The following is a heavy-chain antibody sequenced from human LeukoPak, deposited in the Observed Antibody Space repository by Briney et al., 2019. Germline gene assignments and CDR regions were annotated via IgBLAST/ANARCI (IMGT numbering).Heavy chain of an antibody. D-gene: IGHD1-26*01. V-gene: IGHV3-11*01. J-gene: IGHJ4*02. Sequence: GGSLRLSCAASGFSFSDFYMSWIRQAPGMGLEWISYIGTRSNPIYYADSVKGRFTISRDDAKNSLYLQMNSLRDEDTAVNFCAREARGSGRDFDYWGQGILVTVSS. CDR2: IGTRSNPI. CDR1: GFSFSDFY. CDR3: AREARGSGRDFDY.